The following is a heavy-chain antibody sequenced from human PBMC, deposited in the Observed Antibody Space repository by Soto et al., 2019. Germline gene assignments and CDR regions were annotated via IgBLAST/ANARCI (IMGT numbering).Heavy chain of an antibody. CDR3: ARVGVECSGGSCYSHFDY. Sequence: QVQLQQWGAGLLKPSETLSLTCAVYGGSFSGYYWSWIRQPPGKGLEWIGEINHSGSTNYNPSLKSRVTISVDTSKNQFSLKLSSVTAADTAVYYCARVGVECSGGSCYSHFDYWGQGTLVTVSS. D-gene: IGHD2-15*01. CDR1: GGSFSGYY. CDR2: INHSGST. J-gene: IGHJ4*02. V-gene: IGHV4-34*01.